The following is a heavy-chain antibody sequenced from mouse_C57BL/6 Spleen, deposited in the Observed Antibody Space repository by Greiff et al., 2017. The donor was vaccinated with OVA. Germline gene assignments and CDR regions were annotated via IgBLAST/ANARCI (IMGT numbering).Heavy chain of an antibody. J-gene: IGHJ1*03. CDR3: ARDDGYYVDFDV. V-gene: IGHV3-6*01. CDR1: GYSITSGYY. CDR2: ISYDGSN. Sequence: EVQLVESGPGLVKPSQSLSLTCSVTGYSITSGYYWNWIRQFPGNKLEWMGYISYDGSNNYNPSLKNRISITRDTSKNQFFLKLNSVTTEDTATYYCARDDGYYVDFDVWGTGTTVTVSS. D-gene: IGHD2-3*01.